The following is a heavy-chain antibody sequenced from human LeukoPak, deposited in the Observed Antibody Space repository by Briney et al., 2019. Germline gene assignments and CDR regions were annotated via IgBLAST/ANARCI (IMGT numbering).Heavy chain of an antibody. CDR1: GFTYINYR. Sequence: GGSLRLSCSASGFTYINYRMTWVRQGPGKGLEWVANIQQDGSKKSYVDSVKGRFTISRDNAKNSLYLHMKNLRAGDTAVYYCARCYYGSGSYRHYYMDVWGKGTTVTVSS. D-gene: IGHD3-10*01. CDR3: ARCYYGSGSYRHYYMDV. CDR2: IQQDGSKK. V-gene: IGHV3-7*01. J-gene: IGHJ6*03.